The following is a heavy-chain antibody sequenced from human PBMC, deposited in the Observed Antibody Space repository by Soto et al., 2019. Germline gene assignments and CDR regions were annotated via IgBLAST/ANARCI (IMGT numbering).Heavy chain of an antibody. CDR3: ASTIGVVVAATPYYYYGMDV. Sequence: QVQLVQSGAEVKKPGSSVKVSCKASGGTFSSYAISWVRQAPGQGLEWMGGIIPIFGTANYAQKFQGRVTITADETTSTAYMELSSLRSEDTAVYYCASTIGVVVAATPYYYYGMDVWGQGTTVTVSS. V-gene: IGHV1-69*01. CDR2: IIPIFGTA. J-gene: IGHJ6*02. CDR1: GGTFSSYA. D-gene: IGHD2-15*01.